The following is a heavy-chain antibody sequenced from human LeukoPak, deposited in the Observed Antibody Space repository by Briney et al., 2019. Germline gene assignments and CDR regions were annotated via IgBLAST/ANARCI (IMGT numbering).Heavy chain of an antibody. Sequence: SETLSLTSAVSGGSISSYYWSWVRQPPGKGLEWIGYIYYSGSTNYNPSLKSRVTISVDTSKNQFSLKLSSVTAADTAVYYCARDSSSWYTWGQGTLVTVSS. J-gene: IGHJ5*02. V-gene: IGHV4-59*01. CDR1: GGSISSYY. CDR2: IYYSGST. CDR3: ARDSSSWYT. D-gene: IGHD6-13*01.